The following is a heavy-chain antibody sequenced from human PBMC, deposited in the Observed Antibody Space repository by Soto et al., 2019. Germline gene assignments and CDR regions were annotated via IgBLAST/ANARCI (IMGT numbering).Heavy chain of an antibody. CDR3: ARGTTPNSGSYYAAY. Sequence: SVKVSCKASGGTFSSYAISWVRQAPGQGLEWMGGIIPIFGTANYAQKFQGRVTITADESTSTAYMELSSLRSEDTAVYYCARGTTPNSGSYYAAYWGQGNLVTVSS. J-gene: IGHJ1*01. D-gene: IGHD1-26*01. V-gene: IGHV1-69*13. CDR2: IIPIFGTA. CDR1: GGTFSSYA.